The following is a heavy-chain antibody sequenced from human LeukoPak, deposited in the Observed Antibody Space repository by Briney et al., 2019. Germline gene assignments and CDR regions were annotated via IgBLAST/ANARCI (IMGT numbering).Heavy chain of an antibody. CDR3: ARGDYYDSSGYYYGDY. V-gene: IGHV1-18*01. CDR2: ISAYNGNT. Sequence: ASVKVSCKASGYTLTSYGISWVRQAPGQGLEWMGWISAYNGNTNYAQKLQGRVTMTTDTSTSTAYMELRSLRSDDTAVYYCARGDYYDSSGYYYGDYWGQGTLVTVSS. CDR1: GYTLTSYG. J-gene: IGHJ4*02. D-gene: IGHD3-22*01.